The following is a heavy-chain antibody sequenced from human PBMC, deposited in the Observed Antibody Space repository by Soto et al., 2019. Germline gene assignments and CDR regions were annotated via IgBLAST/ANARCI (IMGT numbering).Heavy chain of an antibody. CDR2: IYYSGST. V-gene: IGHV4-59*01. D-gene: IGHD3-9*01. CDR1: GGSISSYY. CDR3: ARERFDCLPAVDASDI. J-gene: IGHJ3*02. Sequence: QVQLQESGPGLVKPSETLSLTCTVSGGSISSYYWSWIRQPPGKGLEWIGYIYYSGSTNYNPSLKSSVTISVDTSKSQFSLKLSSVTAADTAVYYCARERFDCLPAVDASDIWGQRTMVTVSS.